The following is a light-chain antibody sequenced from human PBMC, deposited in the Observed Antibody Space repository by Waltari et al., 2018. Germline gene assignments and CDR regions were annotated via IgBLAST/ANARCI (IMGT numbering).Light chain of an antibody. CDR1: QSGLYSSNKNNY. CDR3: QQYYNTPRT. CDR2: WSS. Sequence: DIVMTQSPDSLAVSLGERATINCTSSQSGLYSSNKNNYVAWVQQKTGQPPKFLIYWSSTRQSGVPDRISGSGSETDFTLTISSLQAEDVAVYYCQQYYNTPRTFGGGTKVEIK. J-gene: IGKJ4*01. V-gene: IGKV4-1*01.